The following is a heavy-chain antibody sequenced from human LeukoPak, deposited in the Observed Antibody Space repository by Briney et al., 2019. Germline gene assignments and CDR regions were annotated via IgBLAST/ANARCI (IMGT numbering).Heavy chain of an antibody. CDR3: ARTTTYYYDSSGYPLGY. CDR1: GGTFSNYA. J-gene: IGHJ4*02. CDR2: IIPIFGTA. D-gene: IGHD3-22*01. Sequence: GASVKVSCKASGGTFSNYATSWVRQAPGQGLEWMGGIIPIFGTANYAQKFQGRVTITADESTSTAYMKLSSLRSEDTAVYYCARTTTYYYDSSGYPLGYWGQGTLVTVSS. V-gene: IGHV1-69*13.